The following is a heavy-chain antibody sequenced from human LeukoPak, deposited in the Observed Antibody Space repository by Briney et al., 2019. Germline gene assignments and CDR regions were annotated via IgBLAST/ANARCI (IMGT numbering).Heavy chain of an antibody. CDR3: ARARPGGGADY. V-gene: IGHV4-39*01. D-gene: IGHD2-8*02. CDR1: GGSISSSSYY. Sequence: KPSETLSLTCTVSGGSISSSSYYWGWIRQPPGKGLEWIGSIYYSGSTYYNPSLKSRVTISVDTSKNQFSLKLSSVTAADTAVYYCARARPGGGADYWGQGTLVTVSS. CDR2: IYYSGST. J-gene: IGHJ4*02.